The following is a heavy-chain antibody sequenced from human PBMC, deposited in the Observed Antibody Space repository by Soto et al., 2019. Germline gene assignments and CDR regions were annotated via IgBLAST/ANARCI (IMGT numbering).Heavy chain of an antibody. D-gene: IGHD7-27*01. Sequence: QVQLVESGGGVVQPGRSLRLSCAASGFTFSSYGMHWVRQAPGKGLEWVAVISYDGSNKYYADSVKGRFTISRDNSKNTLYLQRNSLRAEDTAVYYCATDLLGPGRAYGMDVWGQGTTVTVSS. V-gene: IGHV3-30*03. CDR2: ISYDGSNK. CDR3: ATDLLGPGRAYGMDV. CDR1: GFTFSSYG. J-gene: IGHJ6*02.